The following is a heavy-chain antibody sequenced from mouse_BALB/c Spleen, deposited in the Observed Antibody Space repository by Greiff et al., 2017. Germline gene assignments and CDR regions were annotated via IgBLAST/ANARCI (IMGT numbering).Heavy chain of an antibody. CDR1: GFTFSSYA. J-gene: IGHJ2*01. CDR2: ISSGGST. Sequence: EVKVVESGGGLVKPGGSLKLSCAASGFTFSSYAMSWVRQTPEKRLEWVASISSGGSTYYPDSVKGRFTISRDNARNILYLQMSSLRSEDTAMYYCAREGYSYYFDYWGQGTTLTVSS. V-gene: IGHV5-6-5*01. D-gene: IGHD2-3*01. CDR3: AREGYSYYFDY.